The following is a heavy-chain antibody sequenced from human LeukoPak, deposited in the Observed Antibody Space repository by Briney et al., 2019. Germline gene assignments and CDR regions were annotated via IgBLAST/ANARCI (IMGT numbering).Heavy chain of an antibody. Sequence: GGSLRLSCAASGFTFSSYAMSWVRQAPGKGLEWVSAISGSGGSTYYADSVKGRFTISRDNAKNSLYLQMNSLRAEDTAVYYCARGRSAVNLSFDYWGQGTLVTVSS. CDR1: GFTFSSYA. CDR3: ARGRSAVNLSFDY. J-gene: IGHJ4*02. CDR2: ISGSGGST. V-gene: IGHV3-23*01. D-gene: IGHD3-3*01.